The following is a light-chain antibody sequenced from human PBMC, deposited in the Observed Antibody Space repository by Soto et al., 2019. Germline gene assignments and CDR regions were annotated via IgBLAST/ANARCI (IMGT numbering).Light chain of an antibody. CDR3: QQYDSSRT. CDR1: QSVSSSY. V-gene: IGKV3-20*01. Sequence: EIVLTQSPGTLSLSPGERATLSCRASQSVSSSYLAWYQQKPGQAPRLLIYGASSRATGIPDRFSGSGSGTDFSRTIGRLEPEDFAVYYWQQYDSSRTFGQGTKVESK. J-gene: IGKJ1*01. CDR2: GAS.